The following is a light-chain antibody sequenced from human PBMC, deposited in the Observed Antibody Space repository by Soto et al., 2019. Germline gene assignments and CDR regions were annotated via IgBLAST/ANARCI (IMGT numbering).Light chain of an antibody. J-gene: IGKJ2*01. V-gene: IGKV1-5*03. CDR2: KAS. Sequence: DIQMTQSPSTLSASVGDRVTITCRASQSISSRLAWYQQKPGKAPKLLIYKASSLESGVPSRFSGSGSGTEFTLTISSLQPDAFATYYCQQYNSYPYTFGQGTKLEIK. CDR3: QQYNSYPYT. CDR1: QSISSR.